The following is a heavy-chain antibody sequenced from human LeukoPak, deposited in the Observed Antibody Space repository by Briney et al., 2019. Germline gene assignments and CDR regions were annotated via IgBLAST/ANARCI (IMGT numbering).Heavy chain of an antibody. CDR2: ISYRGST. CDR1: GGSISSSDSH. CDR3: VRVRTGTSCYDY. D-gene: IGHD2-2*01. V-gene: IGHV4-30-4*01. Sequence: SETLSLTCTVSGGSISSSDSHWSWIRQSPGKGLEWIGYISYRGSTSYNPSLRSRLTISIDTSQNQFSLKLTSVTAADTAVYYCVRVRTGTSCYDYWGQGTLVTVSP. J-gene: IGHJ4*02.